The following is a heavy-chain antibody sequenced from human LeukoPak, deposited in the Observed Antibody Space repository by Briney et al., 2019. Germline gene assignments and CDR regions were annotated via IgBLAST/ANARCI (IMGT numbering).Heavy chain of an antibody. Sequence: GGSLRLSCAVYGFTFDDYGMSWVRQAPGKGLEWVSGIDRNGDSTGYADSVEGRFTISRDNAKNSLYLQMNSLRAEDTALYYCAKDYILRSIEVHDAFDIWGQGTMVTVSS. CDR2: IDRNGDST. CDR1: GFTFDDYG. CDR3: AKDYILRSIEVHDAFDI. J-gene: IGHJ3*02. D-gene: IGHD2-2*01. V-gene: IGHV3-20*04.